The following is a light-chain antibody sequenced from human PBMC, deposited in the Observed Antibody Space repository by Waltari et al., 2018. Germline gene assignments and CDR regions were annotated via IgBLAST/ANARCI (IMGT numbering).Light chain of an antibody. CDR2: KVS. V-gene: IGKV2-30*01. CDR1: QSLVFGDGNTY. Sequence: DAVMTQSPLSLPVTPGQPASISCRSTQSLVFGDGNTYLNWFHQRPGQSTRRLIYKVSNRDSGVPDRFSGSGSGTDFTLRISRVEAEDVGVYYCMQGTHWPYTFGQGTKVEI. CDR3: MQGTHWPYT. J-gene: IGKJ2*01.